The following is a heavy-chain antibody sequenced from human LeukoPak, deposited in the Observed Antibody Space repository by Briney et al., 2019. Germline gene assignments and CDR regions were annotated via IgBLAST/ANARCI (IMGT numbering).Heavy chain of an antibody. CDR2: INPNSGGT. V-gene: IGHV1-2*02. Sequence: GASVKVSCKASGYTFTGYYMHWVRQAPGQGLEWMGWINPNSGGTNYAQKFQGRVAMTRDTSISTAYMELSRLRSDDTAVYYCARSFLAMVRGVIGLVDIWGQGTMVTVSS. CDR1: GYTFTGYY. CDR3: ARSFLAMVRGVIGLVDI. D-gene: IGHD3-10*01. J-gene: IGHJ3*02.